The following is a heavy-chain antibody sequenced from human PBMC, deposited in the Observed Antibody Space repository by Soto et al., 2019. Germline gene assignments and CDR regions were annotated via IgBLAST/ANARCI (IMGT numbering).Heavy chain of an antibody. CDR1: GFTFSSYA. V-gene: IGHV3-30-3*01. Sequence: ESGGGVVQPGRSLRLSCAASGFTFSSYAMHWVRQAPGKGLEWVAVISYDGSNKYYADSVKGRFTISRDNSKNTLYLQMNSLRAEHTAVYYCAREPAGYCSSTSCYWSYYYYGMDVWGQGTTVTVSS. J-gene: IGHJ6*02. D-gene: IGHD2-2*01. CDR2: ISYDGSNK. CDR3: AREPAGYCSSTSCYWSYYYYGMDV.